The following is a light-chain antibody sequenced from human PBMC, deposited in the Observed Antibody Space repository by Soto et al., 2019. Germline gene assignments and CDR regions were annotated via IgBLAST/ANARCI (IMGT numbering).Light chain of an antibody. V-gene: IGLV1-44*01. CDR1: SSNIGSNT. CDR2: RNI. Sequence: QSVLTQPPSASATPGQRVTISCSGGSSNIGSNTVNWYQKLPGTAPKLLINRNIERPSGVPDRFSGSKSGTSASLAISGLQSEDEADYYCATWDSSLGSVVFGGGTKLTVL. CDR3: ATWDSSLGSVV. J-gene: IGLJ2*01.